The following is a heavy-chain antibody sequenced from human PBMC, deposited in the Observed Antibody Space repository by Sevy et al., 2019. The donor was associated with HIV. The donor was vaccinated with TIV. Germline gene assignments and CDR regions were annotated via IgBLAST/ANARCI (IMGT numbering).Heavy chain of an antibody. V-gene: IGHV1-24*01. CDR3: ARGGGNGWYYFDY. Sequence: ASVKVSCKVSGSTLTRLAIHWVRQAPGKGPEWMGSFDPEDGETIYSQKFQGRVTMTEDTSTDTGYMELSSLRSEDTAVYYCARGGGNGWYYFDYWGQETLVTVSS. CDR1: GSTLTRLA. CDR2: FDPEDGET. J-gene: IGHJ4*02. D-gene: IGHD6-19*01.